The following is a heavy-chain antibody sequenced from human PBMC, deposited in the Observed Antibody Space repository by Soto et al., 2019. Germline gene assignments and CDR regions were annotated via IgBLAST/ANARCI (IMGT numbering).Heavy chain of an antibody. V-gene: IGHV4-30-4*01. J-gene: IGHJ4*02. Sequence: SETLSLTCTVPGGSISSGDYYWSWIRQPPGKGLEWIGYIYYSGSTYYNPSLKSRVTISVDTSKNQFSLKLSSVTAADTAVYYCARGVEMATISWGQGTLVTVSS. D-gene: IGHD5-12*01. CDR1: GGSISSGDYY. CDR2: IYYSGST. CDR3: ARGVEMATIS.